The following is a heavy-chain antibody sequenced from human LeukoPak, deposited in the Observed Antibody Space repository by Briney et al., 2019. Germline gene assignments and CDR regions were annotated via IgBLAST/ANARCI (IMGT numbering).Heavy chain of an antibody. CDR3: ARDPGVVAFHYLDF. Sequence: GGSLRLSCAASGFTVSSNYMSWVRQAPGKGLEWVSVIYSGGSTYYADSVKGRFTISRDNSKNTVYLQMNYLRADDTAVYYCARDPGVVAFHYLDFWGQGTLVTVSS. J-gene: IGHJ4*02. V-gene: IGHV3-53*01. CDR2: IYSGGST. D-gene: IGHD3-3*01. CDR1: GFTVSSNY.